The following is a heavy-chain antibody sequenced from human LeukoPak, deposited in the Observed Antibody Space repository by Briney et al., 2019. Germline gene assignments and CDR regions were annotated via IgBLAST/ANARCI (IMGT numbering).Heavy chain of an antibody. CDR2: IRDSGAT. Sequence: GGSLRLSCAGSGFSVSNYYMNWVRQAPGKGLEWVSLIRDSGATFYADSVKGRSTISRDNSKNTIYLQMNRLRVEDTAVYFCARDRAVTQVWVEFDSWGQGTQVTVSS. J-gene: IGHJ5*01. D-gene: IGHD3-16*01. V-gene: IGHV3-66*03. CDR1: GFSVSNYY. CDR3: ARDRAVTQVWVEFDS.